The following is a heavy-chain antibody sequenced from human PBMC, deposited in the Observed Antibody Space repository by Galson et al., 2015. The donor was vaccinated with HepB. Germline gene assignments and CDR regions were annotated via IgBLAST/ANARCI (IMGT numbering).Heavy chain of an antibody. CDR1: GFSFSSYS. V-gene: IGHV3-48*01. J-gene: IGHJ6*02. CDR3: ARNYGDYLGDYYYYYGMDV. Sequence: SLRLSCAASGFSFSSYSMNWVRQAPGKGLEWISYISSSSSSIHYADSVKGRFTISRDNAKNSLYLQMNSLRAEDTAVYYCARNYGDYLGDYYYYYGMDVWGQGTTVTVSS. CDR2: ISSSSSSI. D-gene: IGHD4-17*01.